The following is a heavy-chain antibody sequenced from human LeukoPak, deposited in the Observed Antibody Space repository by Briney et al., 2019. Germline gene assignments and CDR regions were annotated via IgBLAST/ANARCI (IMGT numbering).Heavy chain of an antibody. CDR2: ISAYNGNT. CDR1: GYTFTSYG. V-gene: IGHV1-18*01. Sequence: ASVKVSCKASGYTFTSYGISWVRQAPGQGLEWMGWISAYNGNTNYAQKLQGRVTMTTDTSTSTAYMELRSLRSDDTAVYYCARAGDYDSSKDAFDIWGQGTMVTVSS. CDR3: ARAGDYDSSKDAFDI. D-gene: IGHD3-22*01. J-gene: IGHJ3*02.